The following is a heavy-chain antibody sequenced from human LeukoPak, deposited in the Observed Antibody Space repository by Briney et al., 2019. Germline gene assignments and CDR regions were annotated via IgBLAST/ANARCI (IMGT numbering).Heavy chain of an antibody. Sequence: GGSLRLSCAASGFTFDDYGMSWVRQAPGKWLEWVSGINWNGGSTGYADSVKGRFTISRDNAKNSLYLQLNSLRAEDTALYYRARHIGATYSSGWYYFDYWGQGTLVTVSS. J-gene: IGHJ4*02. CDR3: ARHIGATYSSGWYYFDY. CDR1: GFTFDDYG. D-gene: IGHD6-19*01. CDR2: INWNGGST. V-gene: IGHV3-20*04.